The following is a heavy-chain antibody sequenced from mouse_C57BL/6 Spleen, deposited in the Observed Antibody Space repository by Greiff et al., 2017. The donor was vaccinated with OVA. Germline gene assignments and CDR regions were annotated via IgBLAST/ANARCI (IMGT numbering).Heavy chain of an antibody. J-gene: IGHJ1*03. D-gene: IGHD1-1*01. CDR1: GFSLSTSGMG. CDR2: IYWDDDK. CDR3: ARTGAATVVATRYFDV. Sequence: QVTLKVCGPGILQSSQTLSLTCSFSGFSLSTSGMGVSWIRQPSGKGLEWLAHIYWDDDKRYNPSLKSRLTISKDTSRNQVFLKITSVDTADTATYYCARTGAATVVATRYFDVWGTGTTVTVSS. V-gene: IGHV8-12*01.